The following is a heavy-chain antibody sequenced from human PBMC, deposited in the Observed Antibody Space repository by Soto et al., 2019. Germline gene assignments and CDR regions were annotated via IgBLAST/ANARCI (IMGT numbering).Heavy chain of an antibody. J-gene: IGHJ3*02. V-gene: IGHV4-30-2*01. D-gene: IGHD3-22*01. CDR1: GGSLSSSAYS. Sequence: QMHLQESGSGLVKPSQTLSLTCAVSGGSLSSSAYSWSWIRQPPGKGLEWVGFIYQRGSTYYNPSLKSRVTSSLDRPKNQFSLKLSSVTAADTAVYYCARELLFYDSDGFSWDDAFDIWGQGTMVTVSS. CDR3: ARELLFYDSDGFSWDDAFDI. CDR2: IYQRGST.